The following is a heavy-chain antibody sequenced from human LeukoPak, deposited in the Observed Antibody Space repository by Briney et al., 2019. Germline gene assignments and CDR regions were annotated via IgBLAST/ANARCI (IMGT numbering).Heavy chain of an antibody. D-gene: IGHD5-12*01. CDR1: GGSISSYY. Sequence: KPSETLSLTCTVSGGSISSYYWSWIRQPPGKGLEWIGYIYYSGSTNYNPSLKSRVTISVDTSKNQFSLKLSSVTAAVTAVYYCAREATSGYEPQFDYWGQGTLVTVSS. V-gene: IGHV4-59*01. CDR3: AREATSGYEPQFDY. CDR2: IYYSGST. J-gene: IGHJ4*02.